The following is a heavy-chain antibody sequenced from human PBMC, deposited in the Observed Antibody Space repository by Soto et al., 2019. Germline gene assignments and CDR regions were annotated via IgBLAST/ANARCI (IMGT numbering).Heavy chain of an antibody. CDR2: IYYLGTT. Sequence: SETLSLTCTVSGGSISSYYWSWIRQPPGKGLEWFGYIYYLGTTTYNPSFKSRVTISFYSSKNHFSLNLTFVSAADTAVYYCARLGGFYQSLDSWGQGTRVTVSS. V-gene: IGHV4-59*08. CDR1: GGSISSYY. J-gene: IGHJ5*01. D-gene: IGHD3-22*01. CDR3: ARLGGFYQSLDS.